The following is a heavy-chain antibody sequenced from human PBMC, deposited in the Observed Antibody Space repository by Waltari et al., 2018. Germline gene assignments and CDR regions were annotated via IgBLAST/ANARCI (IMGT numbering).Heavy chain of an antibody. CDR3: ARALQWLDAFDI. CDR2: IIPIFGTA. J-gene: IGHJ3*02. D-gene: IGHD6-19*01. V-gene: IGHV1-69*06. CDR1: GGTFSSYA. Sequence: QVQLVQSGAEVKKPGSSVKVSCKASGGTFSSYAISWVRQAPGQGLEWMGGIIPIFGTANYAQKFQGRVTMTRDTSTSTVYMELSSLRSEDTAVYYCARALQWLDAFDIWGQGTMVTVSS.